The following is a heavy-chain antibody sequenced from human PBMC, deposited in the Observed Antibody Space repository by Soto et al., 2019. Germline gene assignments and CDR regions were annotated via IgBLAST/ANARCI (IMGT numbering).Heavy chain of an antibody. CDR1: GFTFSNYN. CDR3: AREGALKPFSS. CDR2: ISGTSVYI. Sequence: GGSLRLSCVASGFTFSNYNMNWVRQDPGKGLEWVSQISGTSVYIHYAESVKGRFTISRDNAKNSVYLQMDSLRVEDTAVYYCAREGALKPFSSWGQGALVTVSS. V-gene: IGHV3-21*01. J-gene: IGHJ5*02.